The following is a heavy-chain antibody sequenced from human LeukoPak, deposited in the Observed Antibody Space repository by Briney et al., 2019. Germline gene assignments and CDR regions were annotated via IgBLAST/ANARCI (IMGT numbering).Heavy chain of an antibody. CDR2: LSGSGSTT. D-gene: IGHD3-22*01. CDR1: GFIFSSYA. V-gene: IGHV3-23*01. J-gene: IGHJ4*02. CDR3: AKDTRYYDSSGYYRLDY. Sequence: PGGPLRLSCAASGFIFSSYAMSWVRQAPGRGLEWVSSLSGSGSTTYYADSVKGRFTISRDSSKNTLYLQMNSLRAEDTAVYYCAKDTRYYDSSGYYRLDYWGQGTLVTVSS.